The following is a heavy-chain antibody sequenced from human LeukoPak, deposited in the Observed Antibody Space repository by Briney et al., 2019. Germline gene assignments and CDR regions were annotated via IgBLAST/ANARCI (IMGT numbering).Heavy chain of an antibody. CDR1: GGSISSSSYY. CDR2: IYYSGST. CDR3: ARDSSSWYTKLDGWFDP. Sequence: SETLSLTCTVSGGSISSSSYYWGWIRQPPGKGLEWIGSIYYSGSTYYNPSLKSRVTISVDTSKNQFSLKLSSVTAADTAVYYCARDSSSWYTKLDGWFDPWGQGTLVTVSS. J-gene: IGHJ5*02. V-gene: IGHV4-39*07. D-gene: IGHD6-13*01.